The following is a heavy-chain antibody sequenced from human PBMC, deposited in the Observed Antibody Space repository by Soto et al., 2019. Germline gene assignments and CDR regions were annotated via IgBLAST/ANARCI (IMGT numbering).Heavy chain of an antibody. V-gene: IGHV1-69*12. CDR2: IIPIFGTA. CDR3: ARPTRYYYDSSGQSAWFDP. CDR1: GGTFSSYA. D-gene: IGHD3-22*01. J-gene: IGHJ5*02. Sequence: QVQLVQSGAEVKKPGSSVKVSCKASGGTFSSYAISWVRQAPGQGLEWMGGIIPIFGTANYAQKFQGRVTITADEPTSTAYMERSSLRSEDTAVYYCARPTRYYYDSSGQSAWFDPWGQGTLVTVSS.